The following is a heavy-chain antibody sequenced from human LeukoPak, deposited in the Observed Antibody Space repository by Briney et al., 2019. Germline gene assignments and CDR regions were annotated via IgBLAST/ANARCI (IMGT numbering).Heavy chain of an antibody. D-gene: IGHD3-22*01. J-gene: IGHJ4*02. Sequence: GGSLRLSCAASGFTFSSYWMSWVRQAPGKGLEWVANIKQDGSEKYYVDSVKGRFTISRDNAKNSLYLQMNSLRAEDTAVYYCAYGNYYDSSGSLFDYWGQGTLVTVSS. CDR1: GFTFSSYW. CDR3: AYGNYYDSSGSLFDY. V-gene: IGHV3-7*01. CDR2: IKQDGSEK.